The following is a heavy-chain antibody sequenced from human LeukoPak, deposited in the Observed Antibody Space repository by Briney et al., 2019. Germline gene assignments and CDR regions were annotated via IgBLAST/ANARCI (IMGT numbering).Heavy chain of an antibody. D-gene: IGHD6-13*01. V-gene: IGHV3-53*01. CDR3: VRDFVSGSWMGY. CDR1: GFTVSNNY. J-gene: IGHJ4*02. Sequence: PGGSLRLSCAASGFTVSNNYMSWVRQAPGKGLEWVSVIYSVGSTYYADSVKGRFTISRDNSKNNLYLQMNSLRAEDTAVYYCVRDFVSGSWMGYWGQGTLVTVSS. CDR2: IYSVGST.